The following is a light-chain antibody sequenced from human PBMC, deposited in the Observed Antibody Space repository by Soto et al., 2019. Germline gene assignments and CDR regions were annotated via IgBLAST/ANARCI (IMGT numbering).Light chain of an antibody. J-gene: IGKJ1*01. CDR3: QQYTTYPWT. V-gene: IGKV1-5*01. CDR1: QSISSW. Sequence: DIQMTQSPFTLSSSVGERVTPTCRASQSISSWLAWYQQKPGRAPKVLIFDASSLESGVPSRFSGSGSATEFTLTISSLQPDDFATYYCQQYTTYPWTFGQGTKVDIK. CDR2: DAS.